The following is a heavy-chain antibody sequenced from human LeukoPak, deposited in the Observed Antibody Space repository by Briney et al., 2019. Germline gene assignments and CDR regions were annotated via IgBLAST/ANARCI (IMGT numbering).Heavy chain of an antibody. Sequence: SVKVSCKASGFTFTSSAMQWGRQARGQRLEWIGWIVVGSGNTNYAQKFQERVTITRDMSTSTAYMELSSLRSEDTAVYYCAAGEVGAYYYYGMDVWGQGTTVTVSS. V-gene: IGHV1-58*02. CDR3: AAGEVGAYYYYGMDV. J-gene: IGHJ6*02. CDR2: IVVGSGNT. CDR1: GFTFTSSA. D-gene: IGHD1-26*01.